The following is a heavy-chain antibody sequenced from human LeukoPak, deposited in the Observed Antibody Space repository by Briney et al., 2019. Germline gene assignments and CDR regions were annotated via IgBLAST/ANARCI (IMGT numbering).Heavy chain of an antibody. J-gene: IGHJ4*02. CDR2: ISYDENNK. CDR3: AKDQQQMAYVFDY. D-gene: IGHD5-24*01. V-gene: IGHV3-30*18. Sequence: GRSLGLSCAASGFTFSSHGMHWVRQAPGKGLEWVAVISYDENNKYYADSVKGRFTTSRDTSKNTVYLQMNSLRAEDTAVYYCAKDQQQMAYVFDYWGQGTLVTVSS. CDR1: GFTFSSHG.